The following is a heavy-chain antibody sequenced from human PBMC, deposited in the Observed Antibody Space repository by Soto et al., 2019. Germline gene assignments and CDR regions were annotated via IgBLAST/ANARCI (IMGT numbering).Heavy chain of an antibody. CDR3: AHRSCDSRTFSVDS. Sequence: QITLEESGPTLVKPTQTLTLTCTFSGFSLTTSGVAVGWTRQSPGQSLEWLAVIFWDDDKHYSPSLSSRLTITKDTSKSQVVLTMTRMDPVDTATFYCAHRSCDSRTFSVDSWGPGILVTVSS. CDR2: IFWDDDK. V-gene: IGHV2-5*02. D-gene: IGHD2-21*01. CDR1: GFSLTTSGVA. J-gene: IGHJ4*02.